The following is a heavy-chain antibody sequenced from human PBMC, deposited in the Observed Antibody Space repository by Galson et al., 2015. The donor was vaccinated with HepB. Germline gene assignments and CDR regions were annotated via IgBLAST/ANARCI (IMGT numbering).Heavy chain of an antibody. D-gene: IGHD5-24*01. CDR3: VRDVKMISARDAFDI. Sequence: SLRLSCAAFGFTFSTHSMTWVRQAPGKGLDWVSYISETGNTIYYADSVKGRFTVSRDNAKNSLYLQMDSLRDDDTAVYYCVRDVKMISARDAFDIWVQGTMVTVSS. CDR1: GFTFSTHS. V-gene: IGHV3-48*02. J-gene: IGHJ3*02. CDR2: ISETGNTI.